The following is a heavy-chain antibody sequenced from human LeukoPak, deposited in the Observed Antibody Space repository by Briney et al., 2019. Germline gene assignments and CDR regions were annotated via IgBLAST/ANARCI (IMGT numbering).Heavy chain of an antibody. CDR2: IYTSGST. J-gene: IGHJ4*02. Sequence: SETLSLTCTVSGGSISSGSYYWSWIRQPAGKGLEWIGRIYTSGSTNYNPSLKSRVTISVDTSKNQFSLKLSSVTAADTAVYYCARRYCSSTSCYGAFDYGGQGTLVTVSS. V-gene: IGHV4-61*02. CDR3: ARRYCSSTSCYGAFDY. CDR1: GGSISSGSYY. D-gene: IGHD2-2*01.